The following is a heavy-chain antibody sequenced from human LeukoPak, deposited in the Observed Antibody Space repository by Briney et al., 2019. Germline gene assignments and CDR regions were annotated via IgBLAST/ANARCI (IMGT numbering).Heavy chain of an antibody. CDR2: ISAYNGNT. J-gene: IGHJ3*02. CDR1: GYTFTSYG. CDR3: ARAYGGATISGAFDI. D-gene: IGHD1-26*01. Sequence: GASVKVSCKASGYTFTSYGISWVRQVPGQGLEWMGWISAYNGNTNYAQKLQGRVTMTTDTSTSTAYMELRSLRSDDTAVYYCARAYGGATISGAFDIWGQGTMVTVSS. V-gene: IGHV1-18*01.